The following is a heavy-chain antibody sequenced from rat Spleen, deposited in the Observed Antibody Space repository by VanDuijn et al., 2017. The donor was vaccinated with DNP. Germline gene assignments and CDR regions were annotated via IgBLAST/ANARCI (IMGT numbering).Heavy chain of an antibody. Sequence: EVQLVESGGGLVQPGRSMTLSCAASGFSVSDYYMAWVRQAPKKGLEWVATISIGGGGTYYPDSVKGRFTISRDNAKSSLYLQMNSLMSEDTATYYCARQRVMYTTATGFAYWGQGTLVTVSS. D-gene: IGHD1-6*01. V-gene: IGHV5-25*01. J-gene: IGHJ3*01. CDR2: ISIGGGGT. CDR3: ARQRVMYTTATGFAY. CDR1: GFSVSDYY.